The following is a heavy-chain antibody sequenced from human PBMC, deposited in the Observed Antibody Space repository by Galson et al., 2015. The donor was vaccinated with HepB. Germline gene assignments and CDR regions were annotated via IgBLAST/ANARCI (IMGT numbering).Heavy chain of an antibody. V-gene: IGHV1-8*01. CDR1: GYTFTSYD. CDR3: ARVPSYSSSWHNYFDY. Sequence: SVKVSCKASGYTFTSYDINWVRQATGQGLEWMGWMNPNSGNTGNAQKFQGRVTMTRNTSISTAFMELSSLRSDDTAVYYCARVPSYSSSWHNYFDYWGQGTLVTVSS. CDR2: MNPNSGNT. J-gene: IGHJ4*02. D-gene: IGHD6-13*01.